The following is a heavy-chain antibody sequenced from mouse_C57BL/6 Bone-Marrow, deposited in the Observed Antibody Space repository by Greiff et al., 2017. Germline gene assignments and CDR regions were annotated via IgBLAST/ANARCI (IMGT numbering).Heavy chain of an antibody. D-gene: IGHD1-1*01. Sequence: VQLQQSGAELVKPGASVKLSCKASGYTFTEYTIHWVKQRSGQGLEWIGWFYPGSGSIKYNEKFKDKATLTADKSSSTVYMELSRLTSEDSAVYFCARHEVPHYYGRSYAPWGAYWGQGTLVTVSA. CDR2: FYPGSGSI. CDR3: ARHEVPHYYGRSYAPWGAY. CDR1: GYTFTEYT. V-gene: IGHV1-62-2*01. J-gene: IGHJ3*01.